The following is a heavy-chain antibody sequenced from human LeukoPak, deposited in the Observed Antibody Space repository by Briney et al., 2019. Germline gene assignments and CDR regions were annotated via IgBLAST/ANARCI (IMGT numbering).Heavy chain of an antibody. J-gene: IGHJ4*02. CDR2: IKQDGSEK. CDR3: ASGKAAGTLDY. Sequence: GGSLRLSRAASGFMLSSYWMSWVRQAPGKGLEWVANIKQDGSEKYYVDSVKGRFTISRDNAKNSLYLQMNRLRAEDTAVYYCASGKAAGTLDYWGQGTLVTVSS. V-gene: IGHV3-7*01. CDR1: GFMLSSYW. D-gene: IGHD6-13*01.